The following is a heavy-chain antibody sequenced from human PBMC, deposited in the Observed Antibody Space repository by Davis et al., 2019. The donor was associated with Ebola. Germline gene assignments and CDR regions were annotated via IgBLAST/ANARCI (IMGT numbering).Heavy chain of an antibody. CDR2: ISSSSSTI. CDR1: GFTFSSYS. CDR3: ATGSEGY. V-gene: IGHV3-48*04. J-gene: IGHJ4*02. Sequence: PGGSLRLSCAASGFTFSSYSMNWVRQAPGKGLEWVSYISSSSSTIYYADSVKGRFTISRDNAKNSLYLQMNSLRAEDTAVYYCATGSEGYWGQGTLVTVSS.